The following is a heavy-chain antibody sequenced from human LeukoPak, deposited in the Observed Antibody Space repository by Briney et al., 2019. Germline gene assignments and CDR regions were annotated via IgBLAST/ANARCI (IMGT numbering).Heavy chain of an antibody. CDR2: IIPILGIA. J-gene: IGHJ5*02. D-gene: IGHD2-2*01. Sequence: ASVKVSCKASGGTFSSYAISWVRQAPGQGLEWMGRIIPILGIANYAQKFQGRVTITADKSTSTAYMELSSLRSEDTAVYYCARDHQRSSTSCYEFDPWGQGTLVTVSS. CDR3: ARDHQRSSTSCYEFDP. CDR1: GGTFSSYA. V-gene: IGHV1-69*04.